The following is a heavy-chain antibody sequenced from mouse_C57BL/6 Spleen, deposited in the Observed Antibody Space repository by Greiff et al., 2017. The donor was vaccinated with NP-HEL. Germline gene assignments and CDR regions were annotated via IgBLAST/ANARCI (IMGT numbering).Heavy chain of an antibody. J-gene: IGHJ1*03. CDR2: IWTGGGT. Sequence: VQGVESGPGLVAPSQSLSITCTVSGFSLTSYAISWVRQPPGKGLEWLGVIWTGGGTNYNSALKSRLSISKDNSKSQVFLKMNSLQTDDTARYYCARKVYGNYGYWYFDVWGTGTTVTVSS. V-gene: IGHV2-9-1*01. CDR1: GFSLTSYA. CDR3: ARKVYGNYGYWYFDV. D-gene: IGHD2-1*01.